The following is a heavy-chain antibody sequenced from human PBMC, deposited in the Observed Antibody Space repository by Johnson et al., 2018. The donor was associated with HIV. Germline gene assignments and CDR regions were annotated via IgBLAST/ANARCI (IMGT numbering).Heavy chain of an antibody. V-gene: IGHV3-30*04. CDR3: AKELGIPSGWYRGAFDI. CDR1: GFTFSNYA. CDR2: ISYDGSDK. D-gene: IGHD6-19*01. Sequence: QVQLVESGGGVVQPGRSLRLSCAASGFTFSNYAMHWVRQAPGRGLEWVAVISYDGSDKYYADSVRGRFTISRDNSKNTLYLQMNSLRAEDTAVYHCAKELGIPSGWYRGAFDIWGQGTMVTVSS. J-gene: IGHJ3*02.